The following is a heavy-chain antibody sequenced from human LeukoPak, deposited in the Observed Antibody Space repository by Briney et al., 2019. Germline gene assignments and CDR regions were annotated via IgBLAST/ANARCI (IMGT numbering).Heavy chain of an antibody. J-gene: IGHJ4*02. CDR3: ARTGGSADYYFDY. CDR2: ISGSGGST. V-gene: IGHV3-23*01. Sequence: GGSLRLSCAASGFTFSSYGMHWVRQAPGKGLEWVSAISGSGGSTYYADSVKGRFTISRDNSKNTLYLQMNSLRAEDTAVYHCARTGGSADYYFDYWGQGTLVTVSS. CDR1: GFTFSSYG. D-gene: IGHD7-27*01.